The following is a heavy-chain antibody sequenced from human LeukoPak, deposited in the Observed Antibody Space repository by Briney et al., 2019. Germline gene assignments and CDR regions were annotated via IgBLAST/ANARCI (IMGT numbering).Heavy chain of an antibody. D-gene: IGHD6-6*01. CDR3: ARYSSTWAFDY. CDR1: GGSIIISGYY. Sequence: KPSETLSLTCTVSGGSIIISGYYWGWIRQPPGQGLEWIANIYYTGNSNYNSSLKSRITISVDTSRNQFSLKLTSVTAADTAVYFCARYSSTWAFDYWGQGSLVTVSS. CDR2: IYYTGNS. J-gene: IGHJ4*02. V-gene: IGHV4-39*01.